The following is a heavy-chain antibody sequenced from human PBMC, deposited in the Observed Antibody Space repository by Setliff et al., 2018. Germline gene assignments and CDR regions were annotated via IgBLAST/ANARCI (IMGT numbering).Heavy chain of an antibody. CDR1: GFTFRTYA. J-gene: IGHJ6*03. V-gene: IGHV3-23*01. CDR2: ISASGVNT. D-gene: IGHD2-21*02. Sequence: GGSLRLSCAASGFTFRTYAVTWVRQAPGKGLEWVSGISASGVNTYYADSVKGRFTISTDNSKNTLYLQMNSLRDEDTAVYYCAKCGGDHCCPLNYYQYMDVWGKGTTVTVSS. CDR3: AKCGGDHCCPLNYYQYMDV.